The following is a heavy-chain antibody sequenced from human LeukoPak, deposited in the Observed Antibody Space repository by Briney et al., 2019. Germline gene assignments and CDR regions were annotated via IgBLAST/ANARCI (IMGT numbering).Heavy chain of an antibody. D-gene: IGHD4-17*01. CDR2: INHSGST. V-gene: IGHV4-34*01. J-gene: IGHJ6*03. CDR1: GGSFSGYY. CDR3: ARVFTVTTPRYYYYMDV. Sequence: SETLSLTCAVYGGSFSGYYWSWIRQPPGKGLEWIGEINHSGSTNYNPSLKSRVTISVDTSKNQFSLKLSSATAADTAVYYCARVFTVTTPRYYYYMDVWGKGTTVTVSS.